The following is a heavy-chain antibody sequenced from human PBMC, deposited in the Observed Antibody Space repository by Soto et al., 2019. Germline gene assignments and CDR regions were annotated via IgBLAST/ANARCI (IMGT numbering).Heavy chain of an antibody. D-gene: IGHD2-2*02. CDR1: GYTFTSYA. CDR2: INAGNGNT. CDR3: ASSCTVPAAIGY. J-gene: IGHJ4*02. V-gene: IGHV1-3*01. Sequence: QVQLVQSGAEVKKPGASVKVSCKASGYTFTSYAMHWVRQAPGQRLEWMGWINAGNGNTKYSQKFQGRVTITRDTAASTAYMELSSLGSEDTAVYYCASSCTVPAAIGYCGQGTLVTVSS.